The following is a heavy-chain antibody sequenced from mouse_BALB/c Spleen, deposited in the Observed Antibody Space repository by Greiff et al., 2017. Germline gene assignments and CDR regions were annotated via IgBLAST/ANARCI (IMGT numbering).Heavy chain of an antibody. D-gene: IGHD2-1*01. J-gene: IGHJ1*01. CDR2: INPYNGAT. CDR1: GYSFTGYY. Sequence: VQLKESGPELVKPGASVKISCKASGYSFTGYYMHWVKQSHVKSLEWIGRINPYNGATSYNQNFKDKASLTVDKSSSTAYMELHSLTSEDSAVYYCARDNGNPYFDVWGAGTTVTVSS. CDR3: ARDNGNPYFDV. V-gene: IGHV1-31*01.